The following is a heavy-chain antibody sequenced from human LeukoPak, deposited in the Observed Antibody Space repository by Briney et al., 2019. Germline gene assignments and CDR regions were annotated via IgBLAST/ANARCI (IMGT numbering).Heavy chain of an antibody. CDR3: AKGFILVVPAAFDY. Sequence: GGSLRLSCAASGFTFSSYGMHWVRQAPGKGLEWVAFIRYDGSNKYYADSVKGRFTISSDNSKNTLYLQMNSLRAEDTAVYYCAKGFILVVPAAFDYWGQGTLVTVSS. V-gene: IGHV3-30*02. CDR1: GFTFSSYG. D-gene: IGHD2-2*01. CDR2: IRYDGSNK. J-gene: IGHJ4*02.